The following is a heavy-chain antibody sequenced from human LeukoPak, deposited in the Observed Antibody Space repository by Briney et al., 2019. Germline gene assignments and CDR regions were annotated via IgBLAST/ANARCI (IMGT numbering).Heavy chain of an antibody. V-gene: IGHV3-69-1*01. D-gene: IGHD6-19*01. Sequence: PGGSLRLSCAASGFFFSDSAMAWVRQAPGKGLEWVSSISSSSYIYYADSVKGRFTISRDNAKNSLYLQMNSLRAEDTAVYYCARGGGWDAYYYYGLDVWGQGTTVTVSS. CDR1: GFFFSDSA. CDR2: ISSSSYI. CDR3: ARGGGWDAYYYYGLDV. J-gene: IGHJ6*02.